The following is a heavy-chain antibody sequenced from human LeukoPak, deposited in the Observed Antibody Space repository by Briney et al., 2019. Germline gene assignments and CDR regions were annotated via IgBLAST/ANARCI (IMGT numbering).Heavy chain of an antibody. J-gene: IGHJ5*02. CDR1: GGSISSYY. V-gene: IGHV4-4*07. Sequence: SETLSLTCTVSGGSISSYYWSWIRQPAGKGLEWIGRIYTSGSTNYNASLKSRVSMSVDTSKNQFSLKLSSVTAADTAVYYCARPYYYDSRIDPWGQGTLVTVSS. CDR2: IYTSGST. CDR3: ARPYYYDSRIDP. D-gene: IGHD3-22*01.